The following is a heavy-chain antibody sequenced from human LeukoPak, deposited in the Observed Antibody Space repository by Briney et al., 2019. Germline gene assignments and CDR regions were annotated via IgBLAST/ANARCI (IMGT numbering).Heavy chain of an antibody. Sequence: ASVKVSCKASGGTFSSYAISWVRQAPGQGLEWMGGIIPIFGTANYAQKFQGRVTITAGESTSTAYMELSSLRSEDTAVYYCANNPGYSGYDSTFDYWGQGTLVTVSS. CDR3: ANNPGYSGYDSTFDY. CDR2: IIPIFGTA. J-gene: IGHJ4*02. CDR1: GGTFSSYA. D-gene: IGHD5-12*01. V-gene: IGHV1-69*13.